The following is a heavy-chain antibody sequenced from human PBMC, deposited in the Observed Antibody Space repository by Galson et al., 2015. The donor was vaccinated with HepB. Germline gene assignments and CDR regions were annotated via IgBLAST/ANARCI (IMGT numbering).Heavy chain of an antibody. CDR1: GFTFSSYW. CDR3: ARSLREHHTYYYYGMDV. V-gene: IGHV3-74*01. Sequence: SLRLSCAASGFTFSSYWMHWVRQAPGKGLVWVSRINSDGSSTSYADSVKGRFTISRDNAKNTLYLQMNSLRAEDTAVYYCARSLREHHTYYYYGMDVWGQGTTVTVSS. D-gene: IGHD1-26*01. J-gene: IGHJ6*02. CDR2: INSDGSST.